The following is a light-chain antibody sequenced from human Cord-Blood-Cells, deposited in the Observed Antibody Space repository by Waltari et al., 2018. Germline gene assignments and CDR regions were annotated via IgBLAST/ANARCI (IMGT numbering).Light chain of an antibody. V-gene: IGKV1-39*01. J-gene: IGKJ2*01. CDR1: QSISSY. Sequence: DIQMTQSPSSLSASVGDRVTITCRASQSISSYLNWYQQKPGKAPKHLIYAASSVQSGVPSRFSGSGSGTDFTLTISSLQPEDFATYYCQQSYSTPYTFGQVTKLEIK. CDR3: QQSYSTPYT. CDR2: AAS.